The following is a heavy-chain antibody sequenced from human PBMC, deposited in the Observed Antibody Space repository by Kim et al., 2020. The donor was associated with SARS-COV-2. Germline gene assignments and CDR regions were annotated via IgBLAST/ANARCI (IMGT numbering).Heavy chain of an antibody. J-gene: IGHJ6*03. V-gene: IGHV1-18*01. Sequence: ASVKVSCQAPDYNFIKNGLTWVRQVPGQGLEWMGWIRVYNGDTYYGQKFQDRVTMTTDTSTTTAYLEVRGLTSEDTAIYFCARDRKYWVHSNLYDYYMDVWGNGTTVTVAS. CDR2: IRVYNGDT. D-gene: IGHD2-15*01. CDR1: DYNFIKNG. CDR3: ARDRKYWVHSNLYDYYMDV.